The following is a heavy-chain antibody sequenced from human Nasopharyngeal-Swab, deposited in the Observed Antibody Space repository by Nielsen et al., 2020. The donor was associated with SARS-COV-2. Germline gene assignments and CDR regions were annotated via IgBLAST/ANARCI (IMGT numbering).Heavy chain of an antibody. CDR1: GYTFTSYY. Sequence: ASVKVSCKASGYTFTSYYMHWVRQAPGQGLEWMGIINPSGGSTSYAQKFQGRVTMTRDTSTSTVYMELSSLRSEDTAVYYCARDPYCSSTSCYPRVYYYYMDVWGEGTTVTVSS. CDR2: INPSGGST. CDR3: ARDPYCSSTSCYPRVYYYYMDV. D-gene: IGHD2-2*01. J-gene: IGHJ6*03. V-gene: IGHV1-46*01.